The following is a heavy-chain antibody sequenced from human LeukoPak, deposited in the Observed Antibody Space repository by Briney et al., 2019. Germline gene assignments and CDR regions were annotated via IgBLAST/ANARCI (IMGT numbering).Heavy chain of an antibody. Sequence: SETLSLTCTVSGGSISSYYWSWIRQPPGKGLEWIGYIYYSGSTNYNPSLKSRVTISVDTSKNQFSLKLSSVTAADTAVYYCARGRRSRRLNTVTTPGAFDIWGQGTMVTVSS. J-gene: IGHJ3*02. CDR2: IYYSGST. CDR3: ARGRRSRRLNTVTTPGAFDI. D-gene: IGHD4-17*01. CDR1: GGSISSYY. V-gene: IGHV4-59*08.